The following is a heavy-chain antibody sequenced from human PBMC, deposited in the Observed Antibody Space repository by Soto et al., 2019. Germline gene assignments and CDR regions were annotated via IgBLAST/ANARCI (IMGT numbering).Heavy chain of an antibody. Sequence: GGSLRLSCAASGFTFSNAWMSWVRQAPGKGLEWVGRIKSKTDGGTTDYAAPAKGRFTISRDESKNTLYLQMNSLKTEDTAVYYCTTAGFWSAHRGFDPWGQGTLVTVSS. CDR1: GFTFSNAW. CDR2: IKSKTDGGTT. D-gene: IGHD3-3*01. CDR3: TTAGFWSAHRGFDP. V-gene: IGHV3-15*01. J-gene: IGHJ5*02.